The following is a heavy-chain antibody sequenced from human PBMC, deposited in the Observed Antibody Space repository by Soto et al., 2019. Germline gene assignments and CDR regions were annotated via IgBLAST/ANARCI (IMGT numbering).Heavy chain of an antibody. CDR3: ARDLGYYYDSSGFYSYFQY. D-gene: IGHD3-22*01. CDR1: GYTFTNYG. V-gene: IGHV1-18*01. CDR2: ISAYNGNT. J-gene: IGHJ1*01. Sequence: GAPVKVSCKTSGYTFTNYGITWVRQAPGQGLEWMGWISAYNGNTGYTQKLQGRVTITTDTSTSTAYMELRSLRSDDTAVYYCARDLGYYYDSSGFYSYFQYWGQGTLVTVSS.